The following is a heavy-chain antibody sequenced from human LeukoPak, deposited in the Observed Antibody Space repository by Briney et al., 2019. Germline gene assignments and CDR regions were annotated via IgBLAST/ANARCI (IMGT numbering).Heavy chain of an antibody. CDR3: ARGHSYGNYYYYGMDV. D-gene: IGHD5-18*01. J-gene: IGHJ6*02. CDR2: INPNSGGT. V-gene: IGHV1-2*02. CDR1: GYTFTGYY. Sequence: ASVKVSCKASGYTFTGYYMHWVRQAPGQGLEWMGWINPNSGGTNYAQKFQGRVTMTRDTSISTAYTELSRLRSDDTAVYYCARGHSYGNYYYYGMDVWGQGTTVTVSS.